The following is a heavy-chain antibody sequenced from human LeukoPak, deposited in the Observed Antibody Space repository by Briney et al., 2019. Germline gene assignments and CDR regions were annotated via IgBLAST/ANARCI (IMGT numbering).Heavy chain of an antibody. D-gene: IGHD1-26*01. CDR3: AINTGGRADAFDI. CDR2: IVPISGTP. V-gene: IGHV1-69*05. CDR1: GGSFRRNT. J-gene: IGHJ3*02. Sequence: SVEVSCKASGGSFRRNTIVWVRQAPGQGLEWMGMIVPISGTPNYAQKLQGRLTISTDESTSTAYMDLSNLRSDDTAIYYCAINTGGRADAFDIWGQGTLVTVSS.